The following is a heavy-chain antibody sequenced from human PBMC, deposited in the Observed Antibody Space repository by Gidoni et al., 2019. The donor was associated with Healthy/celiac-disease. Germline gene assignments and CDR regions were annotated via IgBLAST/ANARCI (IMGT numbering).Heavy chain of an antibody. CDR1: GSPFSSYS. J-gene: IGHJ4*02. V-gene: IGHV3-21*01. D-gene: IGHD3-22*01. Sequence: EVQLVESVGGLFKHGGSLRLSCAASGSPFSSYSMNWVRQAPGKGLEWVASISSSSSYIYYADSVKGRFTISRDNAKNSLYLQMNSRRAEDTAVYYCARRYDSSGDYHIDYWGQGTLVTVSS. CDR3: ARRYDSSGDYHIDY. CDR2: ISSSSSYI.